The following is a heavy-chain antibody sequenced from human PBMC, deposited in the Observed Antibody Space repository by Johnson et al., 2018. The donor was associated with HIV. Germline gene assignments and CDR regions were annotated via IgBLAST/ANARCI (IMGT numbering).Heavy chain of an antibody. V-gene: IGHV3-53*02. Sequence: VQLVETGGGLIQPGGSLRLSCAASGFTVSSNYMSWVRQAPGKGLEWVSVIYSGGSTYYADSVKGRFTISRDNSKNTLYLQMNSLRAEDTAVYYCARGLTMIVVVDAFDIWGQGTMVTVSS. CDR2: IYSGGST. D-gene: IGHD3-22*01. J-gene: IGHJ3*02. CDR1: GFTVSSNY. CDR3: ARGLTMIVVVDAFDI.